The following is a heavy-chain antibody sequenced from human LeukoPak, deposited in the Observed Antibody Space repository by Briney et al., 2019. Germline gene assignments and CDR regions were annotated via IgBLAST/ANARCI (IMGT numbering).Heavy chain of an antibody. CDR3: ATDRGGYYYDSSGYPLFDY. J-gene: IGHJ4*02. Sequence: GGSLRLSCAASGFTFSNYAMSWVRQAPGKGLEWVSVISGSGGNTYYADSVKGRFTISRDNSKNTLYLQMNSLRAEDTAVYYCATDRGGYYYDSSGYPLFDYWGQGTLVTVSS. V-gene: IGHV3-23*01. CDR1: GFTFSNYA. CDR2: ISGSGGNT. D-gene: IGHD3-22*01.